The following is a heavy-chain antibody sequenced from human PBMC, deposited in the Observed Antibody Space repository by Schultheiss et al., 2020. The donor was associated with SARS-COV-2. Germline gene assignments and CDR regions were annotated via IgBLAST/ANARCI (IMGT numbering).Heavy chain of an antibody. D-gene: IGHD3-22*01. J-gene: IGHJ4*02. CDR1: GGTFSSYA. V-gene: IGHV1-69*06. CDR3: ARDPSYYYDSSDY. Sequence: SVKVSCKASGGTFSSYAISWVRQAPGQGLEWMGGIIPIFGTANYAQKFQGRVTITADKSTSTAYMELSSLRSEDTAVYYCARDPSYYYDSSDYWGQGTLVTVSS. CDR2: IIPIFGTA.